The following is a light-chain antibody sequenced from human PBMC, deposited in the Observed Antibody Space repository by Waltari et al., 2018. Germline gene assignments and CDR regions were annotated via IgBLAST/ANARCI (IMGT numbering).Light chain of an antibody. J-gene: IGKJ1*01. CDR3: QQYYAIPRT. CDR1: QTVLYSSNNKNY. Sequence: DILMTQSPDSLAVSLGERATINCRSSQTVLYSSNNKNYLAWYQPRPGQPPKLLIYWAATRDSGVPDRFSGRGSETDFTLSISSLLPEDVAVYYCQQYYAIPRTFGQGTKVEIK. CDR2: WAA. V-gene: IGKV4-1*01.